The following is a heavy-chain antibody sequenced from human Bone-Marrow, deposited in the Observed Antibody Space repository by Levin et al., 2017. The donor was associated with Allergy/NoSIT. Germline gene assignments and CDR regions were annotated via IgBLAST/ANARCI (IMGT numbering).Heavy chain of an antibody. D-gene: IGHD3-10*01. CDR3: ATYASGTQFGLDV. Sequence: KVSCKASGYNFPNYWIGWVRQMPGKGLEWMGIIYSGDSDTRYSPSFQGQVTISADKSISTAYLQWNSLKASDTAMYYCATYASGTQFGLDVWGQGTTVTVSS. V-gene: IGHV5-51*01. CDR1: GYNFPNYW. CDR2: IYSGDSDT. J-gene: IGHJ6*02.